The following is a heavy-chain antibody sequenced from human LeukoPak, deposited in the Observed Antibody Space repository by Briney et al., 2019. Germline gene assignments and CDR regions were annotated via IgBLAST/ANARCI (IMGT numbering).Heavy chain of an antibody. CDR2: INPNSGGT. J-gene: IGHJ6*03. CDR1: GYTFTGYY. D-gene: IGHD2-2*01. V-gene: IGHV1-2*02. Sequence: ASVKVYCKASGYTFTGYYMHWVRQAPGQGLEWMGWINPNSGGTNYAQKFQGRVTMTRDTSISTAYMELSRLRSDDTAVYYCARDPVVVPAARAIGSYYYYYMDVWGKGTTVTISS. CDR3: ARDPVVVPAARAIGSYYYYYMDV.